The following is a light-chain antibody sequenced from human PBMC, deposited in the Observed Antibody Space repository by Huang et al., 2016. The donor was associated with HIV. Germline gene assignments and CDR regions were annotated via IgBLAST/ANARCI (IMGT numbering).Light chain of an antibody. CDR1: QGISNY. CDR3: QQYHSYPIT. J-gene: IGKJ5*01. V-gene: IGKV1-16*01. Sequence: DIQMTQSPSSLSASVGDRVTLTCRASQGISNYLAWFQQKPGKAPQSLIYAATSLQSGGPSRCSGSGSGTYFTLTISSLQPEDFATYYCQQYHSYPITFGQGTRLEIQ. CDR2: AAT.